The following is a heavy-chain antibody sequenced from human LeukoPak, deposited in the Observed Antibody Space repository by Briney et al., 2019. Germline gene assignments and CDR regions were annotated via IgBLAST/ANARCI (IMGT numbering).Heavy chain of an antibody. J-gene: IGHJ6*03. D-gene: IGHD1-26*01. CDR1: GFSFSIYN. CDR2: ISTSITDT. V-gene: IGHV3-21*01. CDR3: ARDPYSGAYGNTYYDYMDV. Sequence: PVGSLRLSCAPSGFSFSIYNMDSVRPTPGKGLEWISSISTSITDTFYADSVKGRFTITRDNARNSLYLQMNSQTAEDTAVYYCARDPYSGAYGNTYYDYMDVWGKGTTVTISS.